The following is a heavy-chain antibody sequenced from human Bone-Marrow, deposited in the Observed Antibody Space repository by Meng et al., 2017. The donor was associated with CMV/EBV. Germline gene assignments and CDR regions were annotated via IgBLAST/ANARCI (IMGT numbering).Heavy chain of an antibody. Sequence: ASVKVSCKASGHTFSGYHMHWVRQAPGQGLEWMGWINLNTGGTNYAQKFQGRVTMTRDTSINTGYMELTRLTSDDTAVYYCARDNNWGPDYWGQGTLGTVSS. D-gene: IGHD7-27*01. J-gene: IGHJ4*02. CDR2: INLNTGGT. V-gene: IGHV1-2*02. CDR3: ARDNNWGPDY. CDR1: GHTFSGYH.